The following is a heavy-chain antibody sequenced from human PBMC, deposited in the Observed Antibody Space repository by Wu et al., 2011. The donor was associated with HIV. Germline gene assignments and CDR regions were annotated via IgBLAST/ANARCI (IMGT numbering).Heavy chain of an antibody. J-gene: IGHJ4*02. Sequence: QVQLVQSGAEVKKPGASVKISCKASGYTFTNYYIHWVRQAPGQALAWMGMINPVGGATNSAQRFQGRLNMIRDTSTSTVYMELSSLRSEDTATYYCARGRGLGDTVSFPADHPDFWGQGALVTVSS. CDR2: INPVGGAT. V-gene: IGHV1-46*01. CDR1: GYTFTNYY. CDR3: ARGRGLGDTVSFPADHPDF. D-gene: IGHD1-26*01.